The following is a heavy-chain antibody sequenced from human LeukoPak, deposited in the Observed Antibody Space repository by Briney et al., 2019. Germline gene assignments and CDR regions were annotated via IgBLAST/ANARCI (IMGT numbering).Heavy chain of an antibody. CDR1: GYTFTSYG. CDR3: ARERGRFGELYLDY. J-gene: IGHJ4*02. V-gene: IGHV1-18*01. D-gene: IGHD3-10*01. Sequence: ASVKVSCKASGYTFTSYGISWVRQAPGQGLEWMGWISAYNGNTNYAQKLQGRVTMTTDTSTSTAYMELRSLRSDDTAVYYCARERGRFGELYLDYWGQGTLVTVSS. CDR2: ISAYNGNT.